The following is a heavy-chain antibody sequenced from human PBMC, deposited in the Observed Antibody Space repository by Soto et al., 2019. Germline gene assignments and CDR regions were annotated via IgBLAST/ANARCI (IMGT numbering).Heavy chain of an antibody. J-gene: IGHJ4*02. CDR3: ARDQNPGYYYDTPDY. CDR2: IWNDGNTK. CDR1: GFTFSSYG. V-gene: IGHV3-33*01. D-gene: IGHD3-22*01. Sequence: QVQLVESGGGVVQPGRSLRLSCAASGFTFSSYGMHWVRQAPGKGLEWMAVIWNDGNTKYYADSVKGRFTISRDNSKNTLYLQMNSLRAEDTAVYYCARDQNPGYYYDTPDYRGQGTLVTVSS.